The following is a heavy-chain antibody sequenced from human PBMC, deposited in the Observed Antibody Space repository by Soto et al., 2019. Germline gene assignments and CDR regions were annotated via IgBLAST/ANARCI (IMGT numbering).Heavy chain of an antibody. CDR1: GYTFTGYS. V-gene: IGHV1-2*02. D-gene: IGHD3-16*01. J-gene: IGHJ6*02. CDR2: INPDSGDT. CDR3: ARDPSFTFGGAPYGMDV. Sequence: AAVKVSCKASGYTFTGYSMNWVRQAPGQGLEWVGRINPDSGDTNYAQKFQGRVTMTRDTSISTAYMELSRLRSDDTAVYYCARDPSFTFGGAPYGMDVWGQGTTVTVSS.